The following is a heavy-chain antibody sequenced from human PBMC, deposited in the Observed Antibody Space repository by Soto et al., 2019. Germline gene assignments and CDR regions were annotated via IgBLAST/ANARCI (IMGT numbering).Heavy chain of an antibody. CDR1: GFTFSRHA. V-gene: IGHV3-23*01. CDR3: AKVSSSWYAGFFDL. CDR2: LSDSGGSI. Sequence: EVQLLESGGGLVQHGGSLRLSCTASGFTFSRHAMTWVRQAPGKGLEWVSGLSDSGGSIYYADSVKGRFTISRDNSMNTLYLQMNTLRAEDTAVYYCAKVSSSWYAGFFDLWGQGTLVTVSS. J-gene: IGHJ4*02. D-gene: IGHD6-13*01.